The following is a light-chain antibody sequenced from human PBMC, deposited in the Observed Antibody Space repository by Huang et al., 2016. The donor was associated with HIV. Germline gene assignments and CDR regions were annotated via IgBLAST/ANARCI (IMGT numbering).Light chain of an antibody. J-gene: IGKJ1*01. V-gene: IGKV1-5*03. CDR2: QAS. CDR3: QQYSSYIQWT. Sequence: DIQMTQSPSTMSASVGDRVTIICRASQSVRSWLAWYQQKPGKATKLLIYQASTLQNGVPSRFSGSGSGTEFTLTISSLQPDDFATYYCQQYSSYIQWTFGQGTKVEI. CDR1: QSVRSW.